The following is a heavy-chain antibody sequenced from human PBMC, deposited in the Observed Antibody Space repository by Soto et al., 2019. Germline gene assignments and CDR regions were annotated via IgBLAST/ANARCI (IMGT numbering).Heavy chain of an antibody. CDR1: GGSISYEYYH. V-gene: IGHV4-30-4*08. J-gene: IGHJ6*02. CDR3: VREDNRGDREYYGLDV. CDR2: VHYSGNI. D-gene: IGHD3-16*01. Sequence: QVQLQQSGPGLVKPSQTLSLTCTVSGGSISYEYYHWTWIRQSPGKGLEWIGYVHYSGNIMYNPSFKIQVSISVDTSKNQFSLHLSSVTAADTAVYFCVREDNRGDREYYGLDVWGQGTTVTVSS.